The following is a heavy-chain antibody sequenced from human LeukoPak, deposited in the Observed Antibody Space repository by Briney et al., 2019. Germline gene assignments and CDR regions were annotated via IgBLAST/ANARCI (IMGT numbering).Heavy chain of an antibody. J-gene: IGHJ4*02. V-gene: IGHV4-34*01. CDR1: GGSFSGYY. CDR3: ARDGGATVTTFDY. D-gene: IGHD4-11*01. CDR2: INHSGST. Sequence: SETLSLTCAVYGGSFSGYYWSWIRQPPGKGLEWIGEINHSGSTNYNPSLKSRVTISVDTSKNQFSLKLSSVTAADTAVYYCARDGGATVTTFDYWGQGTLVTVSS.